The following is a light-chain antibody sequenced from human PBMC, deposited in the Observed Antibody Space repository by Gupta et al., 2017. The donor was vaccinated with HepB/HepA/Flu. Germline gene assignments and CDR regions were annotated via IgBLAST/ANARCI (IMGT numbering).Light chain of an antibody. V-gene: IGLV3-19*01. CDR3: HSRDSSGNHRYV. Sequence: SSELTKDPAVSVALGQTVRITCQGDSLRSYYASWYQQKPGQAPVLVIYGKNSRPSGIPDRFSGSNSGNTASLTITGAQAEDEADYYCHSRDSSGNHRYVFGGGTKVTVL. J-gene: IGLJ1*01. CDR2: GKN. CDR1: SLRSYY.